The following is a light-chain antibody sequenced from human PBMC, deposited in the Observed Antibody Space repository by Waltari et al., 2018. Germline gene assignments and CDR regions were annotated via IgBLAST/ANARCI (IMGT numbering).Light chain of an antibody. J-gene: IGKJ2*01. CDR1: QSLLHSTGYNY. CDR3: MQALQTPLYT. CDR2: LGS. V-gene: IGKV2-28*01. Sequence: DIVMTQSPLSLPVTPGEPASISCRSIQSLLHSTGYNYLDRYLQKPWQSPQLLIYLGSNRARGVPDRLSGSGSGTDFKLKISRVEAEDVGVYYCMQALQTPLYTFGQGTKLEIK.